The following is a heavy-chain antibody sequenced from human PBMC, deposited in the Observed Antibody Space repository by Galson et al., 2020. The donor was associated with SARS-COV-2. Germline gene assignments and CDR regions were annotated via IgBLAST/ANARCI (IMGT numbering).Heavy chain of an antibody. CDR1: GFTFDDYG. D-gene: IGHD2-2*01. V-gene: IGHV3-9*01. J-gene: IGHJ3*01. CDR2: ISYNSGTI. CDR3: AKDINYQLLDVLDL. Sequence: GGSLRLSCAGSGFTFDDYGMHWVRQAPGKGLEWVARISYNSGTIGYADSVKGRFTISRDNAKNSLYLQMNALRPEDTAFYYCAKDINYQLLDVLDLWGQGTLVTVSS.